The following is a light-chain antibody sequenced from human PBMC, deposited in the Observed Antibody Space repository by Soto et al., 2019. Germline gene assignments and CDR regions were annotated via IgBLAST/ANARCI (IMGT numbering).Light chain of an antibody. Sequence: DIQMTQSPSSLSSSVGDRVTITCKASQDINNYLNWYQQKPGKAPKLLIYDASNLETGVPSRFSGSGSGTDFTFTISSLQPEDIATYYCQQYDNLPRTFGQGTKLEIK. CDR2: DAS. J-gene: IGKJ2*01. CDR3: QQYDNLPRT. V-gene: IGKV1-33*01. CDR1: QDINNY.